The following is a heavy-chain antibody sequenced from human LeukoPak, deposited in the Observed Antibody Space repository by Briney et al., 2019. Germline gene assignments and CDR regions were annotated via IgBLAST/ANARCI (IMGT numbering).Heavy chain of an antibody. J-gene: IGHJ4*02. Sequence: PGGSLRLSCAASGFTLSSYEMNWVRLAPGKGPEWVSVIYSGDSPYYADSVKGRFTISRHNSKNTLYLQMNSLRAEDTAVYYCARDLRGGNFDYWGQGTLVTVSS. V-gene: IGHV3-53*04. CDR1: GFTLSSYE. D-gene: IGHD2-15*01. CDR3: ARDLRGGNFDY. CDR2: IYSGDSP.